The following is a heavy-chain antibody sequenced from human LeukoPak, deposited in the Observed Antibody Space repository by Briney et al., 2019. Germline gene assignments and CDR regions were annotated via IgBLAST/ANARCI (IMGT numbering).Heavy chain of an antibody. CDR2: INHRGST. V-gene: IGHV4-34*01. CDR3: AGKAVAGPYFDY. CDR1: GGSFSGYY. D-gene: IGHD6-19*01. J-gene: IGHJ4*02. Sequence: PSETLSLTCAVYGGSFSGYYWSWIRQPPGKGLEWIGEINHRGSTNYNPSLKSRVTISVDTSKNQFSLKLSSVTAADTAVYYCAGKAVAGPYFDYWGQGTLVTVSS.